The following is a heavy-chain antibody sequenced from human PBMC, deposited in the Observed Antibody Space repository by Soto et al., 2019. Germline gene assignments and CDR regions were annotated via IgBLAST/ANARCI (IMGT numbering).Heavy chain of an antibody. CDR3: ARGVVGARQLGAFDS. CDR1: GYTFTSYY. D-gene: IGHD2-15*01. V-gene: IGHV1-46*03. CDR2: INPSGGST. J-gene: IGHJ3*02. Sequence: QVQLVQSGAEVKKPGASVKVSCKASGYTFTSYYMHWVRQAPGQGLEWMGIINPSGGSTSYAQKFQGRVTMTRETSTSTVYMELSSLRSEDTAVYYCARGVVGARQLGAFDSWGQGTMVTVSS.